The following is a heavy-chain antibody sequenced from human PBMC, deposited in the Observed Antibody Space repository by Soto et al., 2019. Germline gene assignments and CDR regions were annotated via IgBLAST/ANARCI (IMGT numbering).Heavy chain of an antibody. J-gene: IGHJ4*02. V-gene: IGHV4-4*07. CDR3: AGDREGYNFNY. CDR1: GGSISSYY. Sequence: SETLSLTCTVSGGSISSYYWSWIRQPAGKGLEWIGHIQSSGSTNYNPSLKSRVTMSVDTSNNHFSLKLTSVTAADTAVYYCAGDREGYNFNYWGQGTLVTVSS. D-gene: IGHD5-12*01. CDR2: IQSSGST.